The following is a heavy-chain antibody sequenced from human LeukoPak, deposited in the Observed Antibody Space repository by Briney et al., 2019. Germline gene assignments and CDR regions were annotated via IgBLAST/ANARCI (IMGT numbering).Heavy chain of an antibody. CDR2: INHSGST. CDR1: GGSFSGYY. J-gene: IGHJ3*02. Sequence: PSETLSLTCAVYGGSFSGYYWSWIRQPPGKGLEWIGEINHSGSTNYNPSLKSRVTISVDTSKNRFSLKLSSVTAADTAVYYCARPRRLRGGAFDIWGQGTMVTVSS. CDR3: ARPRRLRGGAFDI. V-gene: IGHV4-34*01. D-gene: IGHD4-17*01.